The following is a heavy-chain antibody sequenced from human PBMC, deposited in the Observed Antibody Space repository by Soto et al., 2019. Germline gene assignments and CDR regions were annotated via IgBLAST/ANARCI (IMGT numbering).Heavy chain of an antibody. CDR3: ATHAWDL. Sequence: EVQLLESGGGLVQPGGSLRLSCAASGFTFSRYDMSWVRQAPGKGLEWVSAIKGGRAFDRDSVEGRCTVSRDNSKNTLYLQMNSLRVEDTAIYYGATHAWDLWGQGTLVTVSS. V-gene: IGHV3-23*01. CDR2: IKGGRA. D-gene: IGHD1-26*01. J-gene: IGHJ1*01. CDR1: GFTFSRYD.